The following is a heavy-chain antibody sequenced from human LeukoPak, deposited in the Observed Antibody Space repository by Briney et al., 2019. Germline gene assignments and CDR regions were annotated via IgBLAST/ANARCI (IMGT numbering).Heavy chain of an antibody. CDR2: ISPYSGRT. D-gene: IGHD3-9*01. Sequence: ASVKVSCKASGYTFSSSEISWVRQAPGQGLEWIGWISPYSGRTTYGHKFQGRVTLTTDRPTSTAHMELRSLRSDDTAVYYCATKQYLRYFDSRSSYYYMDVWGKGTTVTVSS. CDR3: ATKQYLRYFDSRSSYYYMDV. CDR1: GYTFSSSE. V-gene: IGHV1-18*01. J-gene: IGHJ6*03.